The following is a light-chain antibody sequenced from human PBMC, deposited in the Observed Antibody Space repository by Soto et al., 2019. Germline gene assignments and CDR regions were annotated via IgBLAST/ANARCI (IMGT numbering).Light chain of an antibody. V-gene: IGKV4-1*01. CDR3: QQYQSLPFP. CDR2: WSS. J-gene: IGKJ3*01. CDR1: QSVLHSSNGNNY. Sequence: DIEMTQSPDSLSVSLGERATINCRSSQSVLHSSNGNNYIAWYQQKPGQPPKLVIYWSSTRDSGVPYPFIGSGSRPAFTLTVSSLQAEDVSVYYCQQYQSLPFPFGPGTKVPIK.